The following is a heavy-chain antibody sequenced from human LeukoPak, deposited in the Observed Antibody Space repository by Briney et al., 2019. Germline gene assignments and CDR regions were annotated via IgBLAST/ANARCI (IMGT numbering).Heavy chain of an antibody. Sequence: ASVKVSCKASGYTVTRYDINWVRQAAGQGLEWMGWMNPNSGNTGYAQKFQGRVTMTRNTSTSTAYMELSSLRSDDTAVYYCARRGDVSGVEFSRQLVTSVQYNWFDPWGQGSLVTVSS. D-gene: IGHD3-16*01. J-gene: IGHJ5*02. CDR2: MNPNSGNT. CDR3: ARRGDVSGVEFSRQLVTSVQYNWFDP. V-gene: IGHV1-8*01. CDR1: GYTVTRYD.